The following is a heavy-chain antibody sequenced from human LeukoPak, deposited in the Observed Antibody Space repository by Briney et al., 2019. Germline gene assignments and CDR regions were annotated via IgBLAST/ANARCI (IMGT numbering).Heavy chain of an antibody. CDR1: GFTFSDYY. D-gene: IGHD3-3*01. CDR3: ARDYDFWSGYLDY. CDR2: IKQDGSEK. J-gene: IGHJ4*02. V-gene: IGHV3-7*05. Sequence: GGSLRLSCAASGFTFSDYYMSWIRQAPGKGLEWVANIKQDGSEKYYVDSVKGRFSISRDNAKNSLYLQMNSLRAEDTAVYYCARDYDFWSGYLDYWGQGTLVTVSS.